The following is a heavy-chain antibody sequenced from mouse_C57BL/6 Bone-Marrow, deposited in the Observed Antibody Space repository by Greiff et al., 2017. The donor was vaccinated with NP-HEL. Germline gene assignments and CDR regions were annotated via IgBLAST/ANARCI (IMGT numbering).Heavy chain of an antibody. CDR3: AILYPDY. J-gene: IGHJ2*01. V-gene: IGHV1-82*01. Sequence: QVQLQQSGPELVKPGASVKISCKASGYAFSSSWMNWVKQRPGKGLEWIGRIYPGDGDTNSNGKFKGKATLTADKSSSTADMQLSSLTSEDSAVYFCAILYPDYWGQGTTLTVSS. CDR1: GYAFSSSW. D-gene: IGHD2-12*01. CDR2: IYPGDGDT.